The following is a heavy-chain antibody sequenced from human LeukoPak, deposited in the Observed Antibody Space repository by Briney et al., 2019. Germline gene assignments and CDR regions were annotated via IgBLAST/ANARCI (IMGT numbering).Heavy chain of an antibody. V-gene: IGHV4-59*01. J-gene: IGHJ6*03. D-gene: IGHD1-26*01. CDR2: VHDSGST. CDR3: ARVGSYCMDV. Sequence: SETLSLTCSVSGDSISSYYWSWLRQPPGQGLEYIGHVHDSGSTNYNPSLKSRVTISIDTSKNQFSLKLSSVAAADTAVYYCARVGSYCMDVWGKGSTVTVSS. CDR1: GDSISSYY.